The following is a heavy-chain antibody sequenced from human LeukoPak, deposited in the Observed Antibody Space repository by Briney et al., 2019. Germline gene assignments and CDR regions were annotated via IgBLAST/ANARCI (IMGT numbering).Heavy chain of an antibody. Sequence: SVKVSCKASGGTFTNYAISWVRQAPGQGLEWMGGIIPIFGTANYAQKFQGRVTITADESTSTAYMELSSLRSEDTAVYYCARQYCSGGSCYPQGDYYYYGMDVWGQGTTVTVSS. CDR1: GGTFTNYA. V-gene: IGHV1-69*13. D-gene: IGHD2-15*01. J-gene: IGHJ6*02. CDR2: IIPIFGTA. CDR3: ARQYCSGGSCYPQGDYYYYGMDV.